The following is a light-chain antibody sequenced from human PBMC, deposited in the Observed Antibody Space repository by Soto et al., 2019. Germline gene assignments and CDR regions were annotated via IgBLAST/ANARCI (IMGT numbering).Light chain of an antibody. CDR1: QSVSSN. CDR3: QQYNNSSLT. Sequence: EIVMTPSPATLSVSPGERATLSCRASQSVSSNLAWYQQKPGQAPRLLIYGASTRATGIPARFSGSGSGTEFTLTISSLQSEDFAVYYCQQYNNSSLTFGGGTKVDIK. J-gene: IGKJ4*01. CDR2: GAS. V-gene: IGKV3-15*01.